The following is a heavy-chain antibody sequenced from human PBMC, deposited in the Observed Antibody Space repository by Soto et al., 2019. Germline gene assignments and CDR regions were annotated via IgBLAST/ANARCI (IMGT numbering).Heavy chain of an antibody. CDR2: IYYSGST. D-gene: IGHD3-22*01. V-gene: IGHV4-59*01. CDR1: GGSISIYY. Sequence: PSETLSLTCTVSGGSISIYYWSWIRHPPGKGLEWIGYIYYSGSTNYNPSLKSRVTISVDTSKNQFSLKLSSVTAADTAVYYCARGKNYYDSSGPFDYWGQGTLVTVSS. CDR3: ARGKNYYDSSGPFDY. J-gene: IGHJ4*02.